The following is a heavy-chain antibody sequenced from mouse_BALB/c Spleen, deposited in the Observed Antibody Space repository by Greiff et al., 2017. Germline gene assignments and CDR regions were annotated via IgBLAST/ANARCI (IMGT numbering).Heavy chain of an antibody. D-gene: IGHD2-1*01. CDR3: ARDYYGNYGGFAY. J-gene: IGHJ3*01. V-gene: IGHV5-4*02. CDR2: ISDGGSYT. Sequence: EVQGVESGGGLVKPGGSLKLSCAASGFTFSDYYMYWVRQTPEKRLEWVATISDGGSYTYYPDSVKGRFTISRDNAKNNLYLQMSSLKSEDTAMYYCARDYYGNYGGFAYWGQGTLVTVSA. CDR1: GFTFSDYY.